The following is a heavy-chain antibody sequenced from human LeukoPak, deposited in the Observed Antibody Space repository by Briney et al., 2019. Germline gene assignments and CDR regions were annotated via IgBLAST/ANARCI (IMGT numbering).Heavy chain of an antibody. V-gene: IGHV1-18*01. Sequence: GASVKVSCKASGYTFTSYGISWVRQAPGQGLEWMGWISAYNGNTNYAQKFQGRVTMTRDMSTSTVYMELSSLRSEDTAVYYCARETAAGDFDYWGQGTLVTVSS. CDR2: ISAYNGNT. CDR3: ARETAAGDFDY. CDR1: GYTFTSYG. D-gene: IGHD6-13*01. J-gene: IGHJ4*02.